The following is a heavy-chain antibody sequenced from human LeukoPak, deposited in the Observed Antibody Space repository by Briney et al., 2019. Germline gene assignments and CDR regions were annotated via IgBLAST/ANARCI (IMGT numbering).Heavy chain of an antibody. Sequence: GGSLRLSCEASGFTFEDYGMTWVRQRQGKGLEYVCEINWNGDNPVYENSLRGRFTISRDNAKNSVYLQMSSLRVDDTAFYYCARRSVAGATTGYYYDSWGQGTLVTVSS. V-gene: IGHV3-20*04. J-gene: IGHJ4*02. CDR1: GFTFEDYG. CDR2: INWNGDNP. CDR3: ARRSVAGATTGYYYDS. D-gene: IGHD1-26*01.